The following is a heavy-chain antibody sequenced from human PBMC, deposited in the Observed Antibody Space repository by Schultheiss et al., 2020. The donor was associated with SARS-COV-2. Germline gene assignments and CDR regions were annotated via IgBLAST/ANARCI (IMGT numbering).Heavy chain of an antibody. J-gene: IGHJ4*02. Sequence: GGSLRLSCAASGFTFSSYGMHWVRQAPGKGLEWVAVISYDGSNKYYADSVKGRFTISRDNSKNTLYLQMNSLRAEDTAVYYCAKDSGGQQLVYFDYWGQGALVTVS. CDR1: GFTFSSYG. D-gene: IGHD6-13*01. CDR2: ISYDGSNK. CDR3: AKDSGGQQLVYFDY. V-gene: IGHV3-30*18.